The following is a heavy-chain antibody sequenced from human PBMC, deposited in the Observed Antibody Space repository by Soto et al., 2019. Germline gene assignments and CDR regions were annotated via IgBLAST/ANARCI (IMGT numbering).Heavy chain of an antibody. D-gene: IGHD3-10*01. CDR2: IIPIFGTA. V-gene: IGHV1-69*13. J-gene: IGHJ4*02. CDR3: ARVEGGRDYFDY. Sequence: SXKVSCKASVGTFSSYAISWVRQAPGQGLEWMGGIIPIFGTANYAQKFQGRVTITADESTSTAYMELSSLRSEDTAVYYCARVEGGRDYFDYWGQGTLVTVSS. CDR1: VGTFSSYA.